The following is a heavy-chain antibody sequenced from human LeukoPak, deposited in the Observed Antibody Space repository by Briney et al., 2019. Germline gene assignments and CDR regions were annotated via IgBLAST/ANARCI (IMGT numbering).Heavy chain of an antibody. CDR3: ARDEITMVRGVTRGYFDY. CDR1: GFTFSDYN. Sequence: GGSLRLSCAASGFTFSDYNMNWVRQSPEKGLEWVSSITSGTTYIYYADSVRGRFTLSRDNAKNSLYLQMNSLRAEDTAVYYCARDEITMVRGVTRGYFDYWGQGTLVTVSS. J-gene: IGHJ4*02. CDR2: ITSGTTYI. D-gene: IGHD3-10*01. V-gene: IGHV3-21*01.